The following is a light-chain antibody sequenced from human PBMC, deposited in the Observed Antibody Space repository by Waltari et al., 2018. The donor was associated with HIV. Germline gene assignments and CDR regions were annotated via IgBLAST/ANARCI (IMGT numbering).Light chain of an antibody. CDR3: LHDYIFPYT. CDR1: QGIGKD. Sequence: ALQLTQSPSSLSASIGDRDTITCRASQGIGKDLSWYQQKPGKAPNILIYAASILQSGVSSRFSGAGSATDFTLTISNLQPEDFATYFCLHDYIFPYTFGPGTKLEI. CDR2: AAS. V-gene: IGKV1-6*02. J-gene: IGKJ2*01.